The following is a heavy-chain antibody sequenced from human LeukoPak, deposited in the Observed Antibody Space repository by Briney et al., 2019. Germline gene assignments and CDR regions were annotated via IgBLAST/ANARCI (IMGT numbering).Heavy chain of an antibody. CDR3: ARDAAIYDTSAYYYLW. CDR1: GGTFSRYA. V-gene: IGHV1-69*13. J-gene: IGHJ4*02. D-gene: IGHD3-22*01. CDR2: ITPMFGTA. Sequence: SVKVSCKASGGTFSRYAISWVRQAPGQGLEWMGGITPMFGTANYAQKFQGRVTITADESTSTAYMELSSLRSEDTAVYYCARDAAIYDTSAYYYLWWGQGTLVTVSS.